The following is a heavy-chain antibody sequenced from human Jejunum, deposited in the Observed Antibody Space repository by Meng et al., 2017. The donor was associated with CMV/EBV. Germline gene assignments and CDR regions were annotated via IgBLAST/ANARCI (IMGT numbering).Heavy chain of an antibody. Sequence: SASSGFTFSACALVWVRQAPGKGLEWVSTVSGSARTPSYTNSMEGRFTISRDNSKNMLYVEMNSLRAEDTAVYYCAKESYSNDLDYWGQGTLVTVSS. D-gene: IGHD4-11*01. CDR2: VSGSARTP. J-gene: IGHJ4*02. CDR1: GFTFSACA. V-gene: IGHV3-23*01. CDR3: AKESYSNDLDY.